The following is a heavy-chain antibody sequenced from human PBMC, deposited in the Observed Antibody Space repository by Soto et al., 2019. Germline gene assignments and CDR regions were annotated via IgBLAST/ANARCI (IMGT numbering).Heavy chain of an antibody. CDR2: ISWNSGSI. CDR3: AKVDDYGRKFFDY. Sequence: LRLSCAASGFTFDDYAMHWVRQAPGKGLEWVSGISWNSGSIGYADSVKGRFTISRDNAKNSLYLQMNSLRAEDTAVYYCAKVDDYGRKFFDYWGQGTLVTVSS. J-gene: IGHJ4*02. D-gene: IGHD4-17*01. V-gene: IGHV3-9*01. CDR1: GFTFDDYA.